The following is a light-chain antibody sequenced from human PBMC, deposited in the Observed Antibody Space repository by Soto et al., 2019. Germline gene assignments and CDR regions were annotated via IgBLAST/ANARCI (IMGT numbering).Light chain of an antibody. J-gene: IGKJ5*01. CDR2: EAS. V-gene: IGKV3D-20*02. CDR3: QQRSNWLSIT. Sequence: DIVLTQSPGILSLSPGDRATLSCRSSESVTSTYLAWYQQKRGQAPRLLIYEASSRASGIPDRFSGSGSGKDFTLTISSLEPEDFAVYYCQQRSNWLSITFGQGTRLEIK. CDR1: ESVTSTY.